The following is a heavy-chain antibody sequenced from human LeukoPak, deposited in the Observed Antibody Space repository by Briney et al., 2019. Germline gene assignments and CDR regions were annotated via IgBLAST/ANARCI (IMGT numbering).Heavy chain of an antibody. CDR2: IYYNGIT. CDR3: ARHLYSGYERVFDY. D-gene: IGHD5-12*01. CDR1: GGSTSSYY. V-gene: IGHV4-59*08. J-gene: IGHJ4*02. Sequence: TSETLSLTCAVSGGSTSSYYWIWIRQPPGKGLEWIGYIYYNGITNYNPSLKSRVTISVATSKNQFSLKLSSVTAADTAVYYCARHLYSGYERVFDYWGQGTLVTVSS.